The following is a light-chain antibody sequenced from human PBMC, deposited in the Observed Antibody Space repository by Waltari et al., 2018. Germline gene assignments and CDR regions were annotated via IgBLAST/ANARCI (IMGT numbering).Light chain of an antibody. Sequence: SVLTQPPSVSGAPGQTVTISCTGSSPNIGADYGVPWYQQLPGTAPKLLIDNGANRPSGVPDRFSGSRSGTSASLAITGLQAEDEADYFCHSYDRSLDGVVFGGGTKLTVL. CDR2: NGA. J-gene: IGLJ2*01. CDR1: SPNIGADYG. V-gene: IGLV1-40*01. CDR3: HSYDRSLDGVV.